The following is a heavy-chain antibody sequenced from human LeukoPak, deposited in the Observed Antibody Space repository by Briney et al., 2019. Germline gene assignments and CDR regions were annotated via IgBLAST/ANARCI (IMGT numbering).Heavy chain of an antibody. J-gene: IGHJ4*02. Sequence: ASVKVSCKASGYTFTGYYIHWVRQAPGQGLELVGWINPNSGGTNYAQKFQGRVTMTRDTSISTAYMELSRLRSDDTAVYYCARGPNGWDYWGQGTLVTVSS. D-gene: IGHD4-17*01. CDR1: GYTFTGYY. CDR2: INPNSGGT. CDR3: ARGPNGWDY. V-gene: IGHV1-2*02.